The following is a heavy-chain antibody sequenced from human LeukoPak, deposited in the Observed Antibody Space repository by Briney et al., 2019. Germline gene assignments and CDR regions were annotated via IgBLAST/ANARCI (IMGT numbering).Heavy chain of an antibody. V-gene: IGHV3-23*01. CDR1: EFAFSRYD. Sequence: GGPLRLSCEASEFAFSRYDMSWLRQAPGRGLEWVSTISGSGTYTYYADSVKGSFTPSRDNSKDTLYLQMDNLRADDTAVYYCAKHLGSHSFLFYYMDVWGKGTSVIVSS. CDR3: AKHLGSHSFLFYYMDV. CDR2: ISGSGTYT. J-gene: IGHJ6*03. D-gene: IGHD2-21*01.